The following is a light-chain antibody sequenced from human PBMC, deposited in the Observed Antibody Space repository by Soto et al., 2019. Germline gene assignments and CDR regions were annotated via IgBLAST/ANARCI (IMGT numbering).Light chain of an antibody. CDR1: TSNIGAPFD. Sequence: QSVLTQPPSVSGAPGQRVTISCTGSTSNIGAPFDVHWYQHLPGTAPRLLIYANNNRPSGVPDRFSGSKSGTSASLAITGLQADDEVDYYCQSFDSRLSAPVFGGGTQLTVL. J-gene: IGLJ2*01. V-gene: IGLV1-40*01. CDR3: QSFDSRLSAPV. CDR2: ANN.